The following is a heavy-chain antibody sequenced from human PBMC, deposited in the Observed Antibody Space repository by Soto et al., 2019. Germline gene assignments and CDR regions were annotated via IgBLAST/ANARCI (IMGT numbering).Heavy chain of an antibody. CDR1: GFTFSSYA. Sequence: QVQLVESGGGVVQPGRSLRLSCAASGFTFSSYAMHWVRQAPGKGLEWVAVISYDGSNKYYADSVKGRFTISRDNSKNTLYLQMNSLRAEDTAVYYCARDPPYYYGSGSYSGRDAFDIWGQGTMVTVSS. CDR2: ISYDGSNK. J-gene: IGHJ3*02. V-gene: IGHV3-30-3*01. D-gene: IGHD3-10*01. CDR3: ARDPPYYYGSGSYSGRDAFDI.